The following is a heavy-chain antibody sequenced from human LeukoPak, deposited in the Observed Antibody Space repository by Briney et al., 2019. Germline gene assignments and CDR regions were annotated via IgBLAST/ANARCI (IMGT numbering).Heavy chain of an antibody. CDR3: ARRGPTGDFDY. J-gene: IGHJ4*02. D-gene: IGHD1-1*01. CDR2: ISSDGSGT. Sequence: PGGSLRLSCAASGFSSSSYWMHWVRQAPGKGLVWVSRISSDGSGTSYADSVKGRFTISRDNAKNTLYLQMNSLRAEDTAVYYCARRGPTGDFDYWGQGTLVTVSS. V-gene: IGHV3-74*01. CDR1: GFSSSSYW.